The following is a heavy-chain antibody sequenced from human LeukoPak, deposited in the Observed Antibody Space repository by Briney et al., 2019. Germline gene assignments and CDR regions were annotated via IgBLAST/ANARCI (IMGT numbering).Heavy chain of an antibody. Sequence: GGSLRLSCAASGFTFSDYYMSWIRQAPGKGLEWVSSISSSSSYIYYADSVKGRFTISRDNAKNSLYLQMNSLRAEDTAVYYCARFPRAASYGDDYYFDYWGQGTLVTVSS. CDR3: ARFPRAASYGDDYYFDY. J-gene: IGHJ4*02. CDR1: GFTFSDYY. V-gene: IGHV3-11*06. CDR2: ISSSSSYI. D-gene: IGHD4-17*01.